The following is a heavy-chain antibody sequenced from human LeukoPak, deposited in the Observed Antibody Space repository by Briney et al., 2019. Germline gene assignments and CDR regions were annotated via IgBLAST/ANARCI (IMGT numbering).Heavy chain of an antibody. CDR1: GFTFTNAW. CDR2: IKSKTDGGTT. CDR3: TIQFSWFGEGMGY. Sequence: PGGSLRLSCAASGFTFTNAWMSWMSWVRQAPGKGLEWVGRIKSKTDGGTTDYAAPVKGRFTISRDDSKNTLYLQMNSLKTEDTAVYYCTIQFSWFGEGMGYWGQGTLVTVSS. D-gene: IGHD3-10*01. J-gene: IGHJ4*02. V-gene: IGHV3-15*01.